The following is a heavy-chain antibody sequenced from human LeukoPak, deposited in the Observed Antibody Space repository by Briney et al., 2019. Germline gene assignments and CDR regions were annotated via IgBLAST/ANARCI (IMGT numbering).Heavy chain of an antibody. CDR1: GFTFSSYG. D-gene: IGHD2-2*01. CDR2: IRYDGSNK. Sequence: GGSLRLSCAASGFTFSSYGMYWVRQAPGKGLEWVAFIRYDGSNKYYADSVKGRFTISRDNSKNTLYLQMNSLRAEDTAVYYCAKDRPDCSSTSCQEGNWFDPWGQGTLVTVSS. J-gene: IGHJ5*02. V-gene: IGHV3-30*02. CDR3: AKDRPDCSSTSCQEGNWFDP.